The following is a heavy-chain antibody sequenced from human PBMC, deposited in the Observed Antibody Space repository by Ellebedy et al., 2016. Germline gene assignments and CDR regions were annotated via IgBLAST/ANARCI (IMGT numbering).Heavy chain of an antibody. CDR3: ARVARRHYYGAGSFPLGY. Sequence: ASVKVSCKASGYTFTSYDINWVRQATGQGLEWMGWMNPNSGNTGYAQKFQGRVTMTRNTSISTAYIELSSLRSEDTAVYYCARVARRHYYGAGSFPLGYWGQGTLVTVSS. CDR2: MNPNSGNT. V-gene: IGHV1-8*01. D-gene: IGHD3-10*01. CDR1: GYTFTSYD. J-gene: IGHJ4*02.